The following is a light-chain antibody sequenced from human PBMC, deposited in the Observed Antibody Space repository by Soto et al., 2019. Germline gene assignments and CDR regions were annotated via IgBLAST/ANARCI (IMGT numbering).Light chain of an antibody. Sequence: EIVLTQFPGALSLSLGEGATLSCRASQRVSSDSLAWYRQKLGQAPRLLIFGVSKRATGVPDRFSGGGSGTDFTLTISRLEPQDSAVYYWQQYGTSPPTFGQGTRLEIQ. CDR2: GVS. J-gene: IGKJ2*01. V-gene: IGKV3-20*01. CDR3: QQYGTSPPT. CDR1: QRVSSDS.